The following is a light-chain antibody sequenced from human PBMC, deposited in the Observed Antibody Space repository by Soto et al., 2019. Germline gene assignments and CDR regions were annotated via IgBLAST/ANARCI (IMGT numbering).Light chain of an antibody. J-gene: IGKJ1*01. CDR3: QQYNSWWT. CDR1: ETVRSN. V-gene: IGKV3D-15*01. Sequence: RVITQSPDIPCVSPGERATLSCRASETVRSNSAWYQQKPGQAPRLLIYAASTRATGIPARFIGNGSGTEFTLTISSLQSEDSAVYYCQQYNSWWTFGQGTKVDIK. CDR2: AAS.